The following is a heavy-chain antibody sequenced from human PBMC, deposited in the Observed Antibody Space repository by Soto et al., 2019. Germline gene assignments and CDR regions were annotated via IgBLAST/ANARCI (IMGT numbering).Heavy chain of an antibody. J-gene: IGHJ4*02. Sequence: SETLSLTCTVSGGSISSGDYYWSWIRQPPGKGLEWIGYIYYSGSTYYNPSLKSRVTISVDTSKNQFSLKLSSVTAADTAVYYCARGGRDFWSGYYKDYWGQGXLVTVSS. V-gene: IGHV4-30-4*01. D-gene: IGHD3-3*01. CDR2: IYYSGST. CDR1: GGSISSGDYY. CDR3: ARGGRDFWSGYYKDY.